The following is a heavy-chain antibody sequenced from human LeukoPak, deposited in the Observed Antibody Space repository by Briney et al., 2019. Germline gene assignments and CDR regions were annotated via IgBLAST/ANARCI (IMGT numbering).Heavy chain of an antibody. CDR2: INPNSGGT. CDR3: ARGTELSSYYYYYMDV. Sequence: GASVKVSCKASGYTFTGYYMHWVRQAPGQGLAWMGWINPNSGGTNYAQKFQGRVTMTRDTSISTAYMELSRLRSDDTAVYYCARGTELSSYYYYYMDVWGKGTTVTVSS. D-gene: IGHD6-6*01. J-gene: IGHJ6*03. V-gene: IGHV1-2*02. CDR1: GYTFTGYY.